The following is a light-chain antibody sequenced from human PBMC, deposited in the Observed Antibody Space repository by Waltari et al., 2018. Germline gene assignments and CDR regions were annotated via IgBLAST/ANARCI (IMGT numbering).Light chain of an antibody. Sequence: QSALTQPASVSGSPGQSITISCTGTSSDVGGYNYVSWYQQPPGKAPKLLIYDVDYRPSGVSNRFSGSKTVNTASLTISGLQAVDEAVYYCASFTGNVVFGGGTKLTVL. CDR1: SSDVGGYNY. CDR2: DVD. CDR3: ASFTGNVV. V-gene: IGLV2-14*03. J-gene: IGLJ2*01.